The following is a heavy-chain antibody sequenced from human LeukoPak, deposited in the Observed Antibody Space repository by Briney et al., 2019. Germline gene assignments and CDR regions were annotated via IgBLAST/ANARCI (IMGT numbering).Heavy chain of an antibody. CDR3: ARGPVLWFGEATYNWFDP. CDR2: INHSGST. D-gene: IGHD3-10*01. CDR1: GGSFSGYY. V-gene: IGHV4-34*01. J-gene: IGHJ5*02. Sequence: SETLSLTCAVYGGSFSGYYWSWIRQPPGKGLEWIGEINHSGSTNYNPSLKSRVTISVDTSKNQFSLKLSSVTAADTAVYYCARGPVLWFGEATYNWFDPWGQGTLVTVSS.